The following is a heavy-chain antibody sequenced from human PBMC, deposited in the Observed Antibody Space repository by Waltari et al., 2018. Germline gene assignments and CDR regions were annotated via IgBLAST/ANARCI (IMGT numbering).Heavy chain of an antibody. J-gene: IGHJ4*02. Sequence: QVQLQESGPGLVKPSQTLSLTCIVSDASFSSGGYYWTWIRQHPGNGLEWLGYIYSSGSTHYNPSLQSRVTISMDRSKNQFSLTLTSVTAADTAVYYCARSVSSSSGDVFDYWGQGTLVTVSS. D-gene: IGHD6-6*01. CDR1: DASFSSGGYY. CDR2: IYSSGST. V-gene: IGHV4-31*03. CDR3: ARSVSSSSGDVFDY.